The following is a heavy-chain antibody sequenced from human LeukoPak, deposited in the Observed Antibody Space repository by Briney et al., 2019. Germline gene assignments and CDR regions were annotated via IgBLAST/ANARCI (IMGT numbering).Heavy chain of an antibody. CDR2: VHLDGRT. Sequence: PSETLSLTCTVSGGSVSSYYLSWIRQPPGKGLEWIGEVHLDGRTNYNPSLKSRLIMSVDLPENHISLKLTSVTAADTAVYYCAREGGFYRPLDYSGQGTLVTVSS. J-gene: IGHJ4*02. V-gene: IGHV4-59*02. CDR1: GGSVSSYY. CDR3: AREGGFYRPLDY. D-gene: IGHD3-3*01.